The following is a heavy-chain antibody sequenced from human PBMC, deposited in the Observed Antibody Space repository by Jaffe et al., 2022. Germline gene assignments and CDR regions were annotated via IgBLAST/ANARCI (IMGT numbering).Heavy chain of an antibody. Sequence: QVQLQESGPGLVKPSQTLSLTCTVSGGSISSGSYYWSWIRQPAGKGLEWIGRIYTSGSTNYNPSLKSRVTISVDTSKNQFSLKLSSVTAADTAVYYCAKYGSGSYYSLDAFDIWGQGTMVTVSS. J-gene: IGHJ3*02. V-gene: IGHV4-61*02. D-gene: IGHD3-10*01. CDR2: IYTSGST. CDR1: GGSISSGSYY. CDR3: AKYGSGSYYSLDAFDI.